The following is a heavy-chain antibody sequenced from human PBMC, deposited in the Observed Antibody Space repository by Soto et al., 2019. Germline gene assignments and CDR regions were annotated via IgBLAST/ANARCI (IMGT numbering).Heavy chain of an antibody. V-gene: IGHV3-23*01. J-gene: IGHJ4*02. D-gene: IGHD3-3*01. Sequence: GGSLRLSCAASGFTFSSYAMSWVRQAPGKGLEWVSAISGSGGSTYYADSVKGRFTISRDNSKNTLYLQMNSLRAEDTAVYYCAKVAYDFWSGYSKGTYFFDDWGQGTLVTVSS. CDR1: GFTFSSYA. CDR2: ISGSGGST. CDR3: AKVAYDFWSGYSKGTYFFDD.